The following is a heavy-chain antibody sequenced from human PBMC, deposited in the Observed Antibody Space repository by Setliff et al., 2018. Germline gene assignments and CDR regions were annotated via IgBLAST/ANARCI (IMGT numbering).Heavy chain of an antibody. V-gene: IGHV1-2*04. D-gene: IGHD6-13*01. J-gene: IGHJ6*02. CDR3: ARGLSSSWYLYYYGMDV. Sequence: ASVKVSCKASGGTFSSYAISWVRQAPGQGLEWMGWINPNSGGTNYAQKFQGWVTMTRDTSISTAYMELSRLRSDDTAVYYCARGLSSSWYLYYYGMDVWGQGTTVTVSS. CDR2: INPNSGGT. CDR1: GGTFSSYA.